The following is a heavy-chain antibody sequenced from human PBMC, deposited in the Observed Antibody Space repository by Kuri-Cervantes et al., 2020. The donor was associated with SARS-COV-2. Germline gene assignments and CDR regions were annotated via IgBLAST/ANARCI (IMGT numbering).Heavy chain of an antibody. J-gene: IGHJ3*02. V-gene: IGHV4-30-4*01. Sequence: SETLSLTCTVSGGSISSGDYYWSWIRQPPGKGLEWIGYIYYSGSTYYNPSLKSRVTISVDTSKNQFSLKLSSVTAADTAVYYCARHTAVGATKGDAFDIWGQGTMVTVSS. D-gene: IGHD1-26*01. CDR2: IYYSGST. CDR3: ARHTAVGATKGDAFDI. CDR1: GGSISSGDYY.